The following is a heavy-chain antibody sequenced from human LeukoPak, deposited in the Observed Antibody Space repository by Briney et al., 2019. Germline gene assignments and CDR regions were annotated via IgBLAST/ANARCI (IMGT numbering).Heavy chain of an antibody. J-gene: IGHJ6*02. Sequence: GSLRLSCAASRFSFSSYAMSWVRQPPGKGLEWIGEIYHSGSTNYNPSLKSRVTISVDKSKNQFSLNLTSVTAADTAVYYCAREHISGASPMDVWGQGTTVTVSS. CDR2: IYHSGST. CDR3: AREHISGASPMDV. V-gene: IGHV4-4*02. CDR1: RFSFSSYAM. D-gene: IGHD6-19*01.